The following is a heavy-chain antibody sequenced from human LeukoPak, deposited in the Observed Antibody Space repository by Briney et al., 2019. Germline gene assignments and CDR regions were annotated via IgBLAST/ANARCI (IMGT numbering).Heavy chain of an antibody. Sequence: GGALRLSCTVSGFTFSNYDMSWVRQAPGKGVEWVASITTSSSHIYHAVSVRGRFTITRDNAKNSLYLQMNGLRAEDTAVYYCARGGFTLIREDAFDIWGQGTMVTVSS. J-gene: IGHJ3*02. V-gene: IGHV3-21*01. CDR1: GFTFSNYD. CDR2: ITTSSSHI. CDR3: ARGGFTLIREDAFDI. D-gene: IGHD3-22*01.